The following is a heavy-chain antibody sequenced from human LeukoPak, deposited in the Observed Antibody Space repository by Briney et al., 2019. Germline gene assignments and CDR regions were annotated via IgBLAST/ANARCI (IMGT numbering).Heavy chain of an antibody. D-gene: IGHD2-21*01. V-gene: IGHV3-74*01. CDR2: INSDGSIT. J-gene: IGHJ5*02. CDR1: GFTFSTYW. Sequence: GGSLRLSCAVSGFTFSTYWVHWVRQAPGKGLVWVSRINSDGSITTYADSVKGRFTISRDNSKNTLYLQMNSLRAEDTAVYYCARSPNCGGECSWGQGTLVTVSS. CDR3: ARSPNCGGECS.